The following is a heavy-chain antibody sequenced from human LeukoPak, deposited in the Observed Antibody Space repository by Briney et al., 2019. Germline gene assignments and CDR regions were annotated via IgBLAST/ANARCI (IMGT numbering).Heavy chain of an antibody. J-gene: IGHJ4*02. V-gene: IGHV1-2*02. CDR3: AREHSSSSGKVFDY. Sequence: AASVKVSCKASGYTFPGYYMHWVRQAPGQGLEWMGWINPNSGGTNYAQKFQGRVTMTRDTSISTAYMELSRLRSDDTAGYYCAREHSSSSGKVFDYWGQGTLVTVSS. CDR2: INPNSGGT. CDR1: GYTFPGYY. D-gene: IGHD6-6*01.